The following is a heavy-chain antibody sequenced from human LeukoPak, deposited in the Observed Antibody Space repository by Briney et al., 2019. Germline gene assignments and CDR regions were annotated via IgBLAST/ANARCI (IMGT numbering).Heavy chain of an antibody. Sequence: SETLSLTCTVSGGSISSYYWSWIRQPPGKGLEWIAYISDIGSINYNPSLKSRVTISLETSKNQCSLKLSSVTAADTAVYYCAGHHPRNTVDFWGQGALVTVSS. D-gene: IGHD2/OR15-2a*01. CDR1: GGSISSYY. J-gene: IGHJ4*02. V-gene: IGHV4-59*08. CDR3: AGHHPRNTVDF. CDR2: ISDIGSI.